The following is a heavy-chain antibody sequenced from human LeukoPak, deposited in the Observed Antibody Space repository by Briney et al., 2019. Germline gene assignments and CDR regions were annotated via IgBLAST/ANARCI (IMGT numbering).Heavy chain of an antibody. D-gene: IGHD2/OR15-2a*01. Sequence: PSETLSLTCTVSGGSISSHYWTWIRQSPVKGLEWIGDISNSGSTSYNPSLKSRVTISIDTSKNQFSLKLSSVTAADTAVYYCGRGGLVSYFSYYYMDVWGKGTTVTVSS. V-gene: IGHV4-59*11. CDR3: GRGGLVSYFSYYYMDV. CDR1: GGSISSHY. CDR2: ISNSGST. J-gene: IGHJ6*03.